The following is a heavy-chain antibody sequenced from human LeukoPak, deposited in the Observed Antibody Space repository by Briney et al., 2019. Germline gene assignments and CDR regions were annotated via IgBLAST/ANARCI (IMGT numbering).Heavy chain of an antibody. CDR3: ARDGYCSGGSCYPYAFDI. CDR2: IHSDGSST. V-gene: IGHV3-74*01. D-gene: IGHD2-15*01. CDR1: GFTFSTYW. Sequence: GGSLRLSCAASGFTFSTYWMQWVRHAPGKGLVWVSRIHSDGSSTSYADSVKGRFTISRDNAKNSLYLQMNSLRAEDTAVYYCARDGYCSGGSCYPYAFDIWGQGTMVTVSS. J-gene: IGHJ3*02.